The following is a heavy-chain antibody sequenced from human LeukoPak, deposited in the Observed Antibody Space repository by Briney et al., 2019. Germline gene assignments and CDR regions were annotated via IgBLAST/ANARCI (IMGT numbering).Heavy chain of an antibody. CDR2: INPNSGGT. CDR1: GCTFTDYH. J-gene: IGHJ4*02. V-gene: IGHV1-2*06. CDR3: ARVYDYGDYVGY. Sequence: GASVKVSCKASGCTFTDYHMYWVRQAPGQGLEWMGRINPNSGGTNYAQKFQGRVTMTRDTSISTAYMEMSRLRSDDTAVYYCARVYDYGDYVGYWGQGTLVTVSS. D-gene: IGHD4-17*01.